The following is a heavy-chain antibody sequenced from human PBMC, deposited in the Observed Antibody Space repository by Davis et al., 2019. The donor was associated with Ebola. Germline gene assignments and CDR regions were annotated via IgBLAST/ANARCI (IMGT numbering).Heavy chain of an antibody. CDR3: ARLGYCSSTSYYTPYYYYYYGMDV. V-gene: IGHV1-18*01. D-gene: IGHD2-2*02. CDR2: ISAYNGNT. Sequence: ASVTVSCKASGYTFTSYGISWVRQAPGQGLEWMGWISAYNGNTNYAQKLQGRVTMTTDTSTSTAYMELRSLRSDDTAVYYCARLGYCSSTSYYTPYYYYYYGMDVWGQGTTVTVSS. J-gene: IGHJ6*02. CDR1: GYTFTSYG.